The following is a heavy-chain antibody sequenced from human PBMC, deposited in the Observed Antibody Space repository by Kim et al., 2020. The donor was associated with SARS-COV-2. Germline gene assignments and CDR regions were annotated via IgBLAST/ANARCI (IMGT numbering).Heavy chain of an antibody. Sequence: GGSLRLSCAASGFTFSSYAMSWVRQAPGKGLEWVSAISGSGGSTYYADSVKGRFTISRDNSKNTLYLQMNSLRAEDTAVYYCAKDPGAWIQLWLAEGPQYCVDYWGQGTLVTVSS. J-gene: IGHJ4*02. V-gene: IGHV3-23*01. CDR1: GFTFSSYA. D-gene: IGHD5-18*01. CDR3: AKDPGAWIQLWLAEGPQYCVDY. CDR2: ISGSGGST.